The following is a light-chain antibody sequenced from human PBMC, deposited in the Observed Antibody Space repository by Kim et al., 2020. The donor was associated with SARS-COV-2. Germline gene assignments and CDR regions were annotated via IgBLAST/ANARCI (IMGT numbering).Light chain of an antibody. CDR2: QDN. CDR3: QAWDSGTVV. V-gene: IGLV3-1*01. Sequence: SSELTQPPSVSVSPGQTASITCSGDKLGHKYACWYQQKPGQSPVVVIYQDNKRPSGIPERFSGSNSGNTATLTISGTQAMDEAAYYCQAWDSGTVVFGGGTQLTVL. CDR1: KLGHKY. J-gene: IGLJ2*01.